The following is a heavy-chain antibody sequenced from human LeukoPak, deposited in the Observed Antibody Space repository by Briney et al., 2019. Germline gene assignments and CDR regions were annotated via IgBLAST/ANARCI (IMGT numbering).Heavy chain of an antibody. V-gene: IGHV1-69*13. CDR3: ARPRTYYDSWSGYPPFDY. Sequence: SVKVSCKASGGTFSSHSFNWVRQAPGQGLEWMGGIIPMSSTTKYAQKFQGRVTITADESTSTVFMELSSLRPEDTAAYYCARPRTYYDSWSGYPPFDYWGQGTLVTVSS. CDR1: GGTFSSHS. CDR2: IIPMSSTT. J-gene: IGHJ4*02. D-gene: IGHD3-3*01.